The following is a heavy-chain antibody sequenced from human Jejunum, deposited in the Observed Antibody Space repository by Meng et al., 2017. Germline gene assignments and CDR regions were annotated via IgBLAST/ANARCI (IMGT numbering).Heavy chain of an antibody. J-gene: IGHJ4*02. CDR1: EGPPSSLS. V-gene: IGHV1-69*01. D-gene: IGHD5-18*01. CDR3: SREIGGYSYGYVDY. Sequence: VSRGQTVAYGEKPRSSVTCSCKASEGPPSSLSIDCVRQAPGQGLEWMGGINPIIGTAEYAQKFQGRVAITADESTSTAYMELRRLRSEDTAVYYCSREIGGYSYGYVDYWGQGTLVTVSS. CDR2: INPIIGTA.